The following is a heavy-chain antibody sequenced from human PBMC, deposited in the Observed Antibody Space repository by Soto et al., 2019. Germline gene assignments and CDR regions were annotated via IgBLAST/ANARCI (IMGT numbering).Heavy chain of an antibody. D-gene: IGHD4-4*01. Sequence: PGGSLRLSCAASGFTFSPYAMAWVRQAPGKGLEWVSSISGSGGNTNYADSVKGRFTVSRDNSKRTLSLQMNSLTEEDTAIYYCAKGLRRLLRLQYYYGLDVWGRGTTVTVSS. V-gene: IGHV3-23*01. J-gene: IGHJ6*02. CDR1: GFTFSPYA. CDR2: ISGSGGNT. CDR3: AKGLRRLLRLQYYYGLDV.